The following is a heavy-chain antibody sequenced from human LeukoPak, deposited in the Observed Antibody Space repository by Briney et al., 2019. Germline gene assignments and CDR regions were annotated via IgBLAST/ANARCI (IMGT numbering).Heavy chain of an antibody. CDR2: IYISGTT. CDR3: ARVPTSTTTRRAIDY. Sequence: PSETLSLTCTVSGGSISSYYWTWIRQPAGKGLEWIGRIYISGTTNYNPSLKSRVTMSVDTSKNQFSLKLSSVTAADTAVYYCARVPTSTTTRRAIDYWGQGTLVTVSS. CDR1: GGSISSYY. D-gene: IGHD2-2*01. J-gene: IGHJ4*02. V-gene: IGHV4-4*07.